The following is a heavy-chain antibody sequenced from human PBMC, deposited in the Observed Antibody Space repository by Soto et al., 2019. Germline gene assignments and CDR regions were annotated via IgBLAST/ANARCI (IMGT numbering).Heavy chain of an antibody. D-gene: IGHD2-15*01. CDR1: GGSISSYY. Sequence: SETLSLTCTVSGGSISSYYWSWIRQPPGKGLEWIGYIYYSGSTNYNPFLKSRVTISVDTSKNQFSLKLSSVTAADTAVYYCARDQGYCSGGSCYSLDPWGQGTLVTVS. J-gene: IGHJ5*02. CDR2: IYYSGST. CDR3: ARDQGYCSGGSCYSLDP. V-gene: IGHV4-59*01.